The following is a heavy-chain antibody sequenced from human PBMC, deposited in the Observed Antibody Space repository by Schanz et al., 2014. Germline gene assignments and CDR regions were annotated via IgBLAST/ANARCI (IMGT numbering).Heavy chain of an antibody. V-gene: IGHV3-33*01. D-gene: IGHD2-2*02. CDR3: AGGEYQLLYGN. Sequence: LVESGGGVVQPGRSLRLSCAASGFTFSSYGMHWVRQVPGKGLEWVAVVCYDGSKKYYADSVKGRFTISRDNAKNSLFLQMNSLRAEDTAVYYCAGGEYQLLYGNWGQGTLVTVSS. CDR1: GFTFSSYG. CDR2: VCYDGSKK. J-gene: IGHJ4*02.